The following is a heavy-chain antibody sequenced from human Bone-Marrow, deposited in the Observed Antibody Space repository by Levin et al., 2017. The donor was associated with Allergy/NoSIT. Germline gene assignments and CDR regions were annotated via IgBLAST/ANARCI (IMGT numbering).Heavy chain of an antibody. D-gene: IGHD3-9*01. CDR2: IRSRAFGGRT. CDR3: TRDPYDILTGYYESFLGAFDI. Sequence: AGGSLRLSCTTSGFTFGDYAMSWFRQAPGKGLEWVGFIRSRAFGGRTEYAASVKGRFTISRDDSKSIAYLLMNSLKTEDTAVYYCTRDPYDILTGYYESFLGAFDIWGQGTMVTVSS. CDR1: GFTFGDYA. V-gene: IGHV3-49*03. J-gene: IGHJ3*02.